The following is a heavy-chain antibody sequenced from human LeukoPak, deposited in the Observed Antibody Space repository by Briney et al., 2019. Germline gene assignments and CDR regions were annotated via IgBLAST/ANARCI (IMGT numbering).Heavy chain of an antibody. D-gene: IGHD3-16*02. CDR2: IYYSGST. J-gene: IGHJ4*02. CDR3: ARDSYDYVWGSYRYGQRFFDY. V-gene: IGHV4-59*12. Sequence: SETLSLTCTVSGGSISSYYWSWIRQPPGKGLEWIGYIYYSGSTNYNPSLKSRVTISVDTSKNQFSLKLSSVTAADTAVYYCARDSYDYVWGSYRYGQRFFDYWGQGTLVTVSS. CDR1: GGSISSYY.